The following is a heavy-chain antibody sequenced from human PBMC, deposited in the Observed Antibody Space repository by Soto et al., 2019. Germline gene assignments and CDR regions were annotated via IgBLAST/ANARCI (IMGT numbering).Heavy chain of an antibody. D-gene: IGHD6-13*01. Sequence: GGSLRLSCAASGFTFDDYAMHWVRQAPGKGLEWVSGISWNSGSIGYADSVKGRFTISRDNAKNSLYLQMNSLRAEDTALYYCAKGGLFEKGGQQLATYYFDYWGQGTLVTVSS. V-gene: IGHV3-9*01. CDR3: AKGGLFEKGGQQLATYYFDY. J-gene: IGHJ4*02. CDR1: GFTFDDYA. CDR2: ISWNSGSI.